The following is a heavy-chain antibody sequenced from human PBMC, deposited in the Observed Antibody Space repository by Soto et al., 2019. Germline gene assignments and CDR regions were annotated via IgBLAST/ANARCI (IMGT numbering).Heavy chain of an antibody. CDR2: ISAYNGNT. V-gene: IGHV1-18*01. CDR3: ARVDSYSSGWFDY. CDR1: GYTFASYA. D-gene: IGHD6-19*01. Sequence: ASVKVSCKASGYTFASYAISWMRQAPGQGLEWMGWISAYNGNTNYAQKFQGRVTITRDTSASTAYMELSSLRSEDTAVYYCARVDSYSSGWFDYWGQGTLVTVSS. J-gene: IGHJ4*02.